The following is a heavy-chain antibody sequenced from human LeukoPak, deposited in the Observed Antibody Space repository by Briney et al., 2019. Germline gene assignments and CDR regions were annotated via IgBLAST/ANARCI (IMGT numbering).Heavy chain of an antibody. V-gene: IGHV1-18*01. CDR1: GYTFISYA. CDR2: ISAYNGNT. Sequence: ASVKVSCKASGYTFISYAMHWVRQAPGQRLEWMGWISAYNGNTNYAQKLQGRVTMTTDTSTSTAYMELRSLRSDDTAVYYCARDRRYYYGSGDAFDIWGQGTMVTVSS. D-gene: IGHD3-10*01. J-gene: IGHJ3*02. CDR3: ARDRRYYYGSGDAFDI.